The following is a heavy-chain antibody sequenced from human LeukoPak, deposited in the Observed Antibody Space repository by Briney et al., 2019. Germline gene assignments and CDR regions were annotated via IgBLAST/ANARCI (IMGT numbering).Heavy chain of an antibody. J-gene: IGHJ4*02. Sequence: SETLSLTCTVSVGSIRLYYWTWIRQPPGKGLEGFGYMFYSGSSNYNPSLKSRVTMSVDPSKNQFSLKLSSVTAADTAVYYCARVIRAPADYFDYWGQGALVTVSS. CDR2: MFYSGSS. CDR3: ARVIRAPADYFDY. V-gene: IGHV4-59*01. D-gene: IGHD2-2*01. CDR1: VGSIRLYY.